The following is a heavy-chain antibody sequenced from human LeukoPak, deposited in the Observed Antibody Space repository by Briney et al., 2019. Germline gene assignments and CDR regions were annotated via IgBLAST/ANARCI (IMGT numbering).Heavy chain of an antibody. D-gene: IGHD1-1*01. CDR1: GLTFSSYG. V-gene: IGHV3-21*06. J-gene: IGHJ4*02. CDR3: ASAYWDGEVY. Sequence: GGSLRLSCAVSGLTFSSYGMNWVRQAPGKGLEWVASISSSGSYFYYADSVKGRFTISRDSAKNSLYLQMDSLRGDDTALYFCASAYWDGEVYWGQGALVTVSS. CDR2: ISSSGSYF.